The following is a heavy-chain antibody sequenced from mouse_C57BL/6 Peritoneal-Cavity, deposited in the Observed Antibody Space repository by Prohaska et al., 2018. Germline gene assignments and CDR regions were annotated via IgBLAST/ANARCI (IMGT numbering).Heavy chain of an antibody. J-gene: IGHJ3*01. Sequence: QVQLQQPGAELVRPGSSVKLSCKASGYTFTSYWLHWVTQRPIHGLEWIGNIDHSDSEAQFNQKFKVKGTLTVDKSSSTAYMQLSSLTSEDSAVYYRAREVSNYGFAYWGQGTLVTVSA. V-gene: IGHV1-52*01. CDR3: AREVSNYGFAY. CDR2: IDHSDSEA. D-gene: IGHD2-5*01. CDR1: GYTFTSYW.